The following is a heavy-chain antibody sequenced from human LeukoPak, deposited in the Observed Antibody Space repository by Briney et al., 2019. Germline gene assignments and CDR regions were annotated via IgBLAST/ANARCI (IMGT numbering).Heavy chain of an antibody. J-gene: IGHJ6*02. CDR2: ISSSSSTI. Sequence: GGSLRLSCAASGFTFSSYSMNWVRQAPGKGLEWVSYISSSSSTIYYADSVKGRFTISRDNAKNSLYLQMNSLRDEDTAVYYCARGRRERALYYYYSDGMDVWGQGTPVTVSS. CDR1: GFTFSSYS. D-gene: IGHD1-1*01. CDR3: ARGRRERALYYYYSDGMDV. V-gene: IGHV3-48*02.